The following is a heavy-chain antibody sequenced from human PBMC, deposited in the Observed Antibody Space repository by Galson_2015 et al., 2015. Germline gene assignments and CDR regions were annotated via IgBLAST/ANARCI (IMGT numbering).Heavy chain of an antibody. Sequence: SLRLSCAASGFTFSSYWMHWVRQAPGKGLVWVSRINSDGSSPSYADSVKGRFTISRDNAKNTLYLQMNSLRAEDTAMYYCARDRDNSIGDGNFDYWGQGTLVAVSS. CDR2: INSDGSSP. CDR1: GFTFSSYW. J-gene: IGHJ4*02. V-gene: IGHV3-74*01. D-gene: IGHD3-10*01. CDR3: ARDRDNSIGDGNFDY.